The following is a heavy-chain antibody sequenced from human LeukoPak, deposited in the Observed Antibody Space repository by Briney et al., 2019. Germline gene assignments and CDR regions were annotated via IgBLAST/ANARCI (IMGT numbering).Heavy chain of an antibody. V-gene: IGHV4-39*07. D-gene: IGHD5-18*01. CDR3: ARRGYSYDFDY. J-gene: IGHJ4*02. CDR1: GGSISSSSYY. Sequence: SETLSLTCTVSGGSISSSSYYWGWIRQPPGKGLEWIGSIYYSGSTYYNPSLKSRVTISVDTSKNQFSLKLSSVTAADTAVYYCARRGYSYDFDYWGQGTLVTVSS. CDR2: IYYSGST.